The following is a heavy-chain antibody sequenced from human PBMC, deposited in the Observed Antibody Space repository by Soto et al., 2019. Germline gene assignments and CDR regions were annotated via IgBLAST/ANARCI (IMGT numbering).Heavy chain of an antibody. Sequence: GGSLRLSCAASGFTFSDYYMSWIRLAPGKGLEWISYISGTGYYTNYADSVKGRFTVSRDNAKNSLNLQMNSLRAEDTAAYYCARSPYGDYTHFDYWGRGTLVTVSS. D-gene: IGHD4-17*01. CDR1: GFTFSDYY. J-gene: IGHJ4*02. CDR2: ISGTGYYT. CDR3: ARSPYGDYTHFDY. V-gene: IGHV3-11*03.